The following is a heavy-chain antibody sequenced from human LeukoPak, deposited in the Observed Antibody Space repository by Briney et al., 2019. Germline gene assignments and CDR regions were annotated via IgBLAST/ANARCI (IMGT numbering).Heavy chain of an antibody. CDR2: IYYSGST. D-gene: IGHD6-19*01. V-gene: IGHV4-59*01. CDR1: GGSISSYY. Sequence: SETLSLTCTVSGGSISSYYWSWMRQPPGKGLGWIGYIYYSGSTSYNPSLKSRVTISVDTSKNQFYLKLSSVTAADTAVYYCAKRMAGTNCFDPWGQGTLVTVSS. CDR3: AKRMAGTNCFDP. J-gene: IGHJ5*02.